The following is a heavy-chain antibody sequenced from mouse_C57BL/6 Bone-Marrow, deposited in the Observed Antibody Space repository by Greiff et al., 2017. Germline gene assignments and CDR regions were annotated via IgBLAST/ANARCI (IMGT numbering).Heavy chain of an antibody. D-gene: IGHD1-1*01. CDR1: GYTFTSYW. Sequence: QVQLQQPGAELVKPGASVKMSCKASGYTFTSYWITWVKQRPGQGLEWIGDIYPGSGSTNYNEKFKSKATLTVDTSSSTAYMQLSSLTSRDSAVYYCASYYYGSSAVDVWGTGTTVTVSS. CDR3: ASYYYGSSAVDV. J-gene: IGHJ1*03. V-gene: IGHV1-55*01. CDR2: IYPGSGST.